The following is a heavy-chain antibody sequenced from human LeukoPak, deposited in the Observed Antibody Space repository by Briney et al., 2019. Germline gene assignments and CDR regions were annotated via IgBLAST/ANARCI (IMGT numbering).Heavy chain of an antibody. J-gene: IGHJ5*02. V-gene: IGHV4-39*01. D-gene: IGHD1-26*01. Sequence: SETLSLTCTVSGGSISSSSYYWGWIRQPPGKGLEWIGSIYYSGSTYYNPSLKRRVTISVDTSKNQFSLKLSSVTAADTAVYYCARRTVGNWFDPWGQGTLVTVSS. CDR2: IYYSGST. CDR1: GGSISSSSYY. CDR3: ARRTVGNWFDP.